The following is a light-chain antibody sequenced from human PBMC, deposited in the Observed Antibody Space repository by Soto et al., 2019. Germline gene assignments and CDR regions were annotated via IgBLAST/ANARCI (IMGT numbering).Light chain of an antibody. CDR3: QQRGNWPLT. J-gene: IGKJ4*01. CDR2: DVS. V-gene: IGKV3-11*01. Sequence: EIVLTQSPATLSLSPGDRATLSCRASQSVSSFLAWYQQKPGQAPRLLIYDVSNRATGVPARFSGSGSGTDFTLTISSLEPEDFAVYYCQQRGNWPLTFGGGTKVEIK. CDR1: QSVSSF.